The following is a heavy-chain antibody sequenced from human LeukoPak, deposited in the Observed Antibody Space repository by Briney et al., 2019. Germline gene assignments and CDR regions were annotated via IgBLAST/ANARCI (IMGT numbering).Heavy chain of an antibody. J-gene: IGHJ5*02. V-gene: IGHV4-59*12. CDR2: IYYSGST. CDR3: ARNNDYGDYGWFDP. CDR1: GGSISSYY. D-gene: IGHD4-17*01. Sequence: KPSETLSLTCTVSGGSISSYYWSWIRQPPGKGLEWIGYIYYSGSTNYNPSLKSRVTISVDTSKNQFSLKLSSVTAADTAVYYCARNNDYGDYGWFDPWGQGTLVTVSS.